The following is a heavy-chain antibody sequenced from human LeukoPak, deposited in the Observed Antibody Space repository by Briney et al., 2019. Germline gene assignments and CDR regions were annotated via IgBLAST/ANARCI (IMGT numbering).Heavy chain of an antibody. CDR2: IRAYNGNT. D-gene: IGHD2-2*01. Sequence: ASVKVSCKASGYTFTSYGISWVRQAPGQGLEWMGWIRAYNGNTNYAQKLQGRVTMTTDTSTSTAYMELRSLRSDDTAVYYCARDLFERRIVVVPGSFDYWGQGTLVTVSS. J-gene: IGHJ4*02. CDR3: ARDLFERRIVVVPGSFDY. CDR1: GYTFTSYG. V-gene: IGHV1-18*01.